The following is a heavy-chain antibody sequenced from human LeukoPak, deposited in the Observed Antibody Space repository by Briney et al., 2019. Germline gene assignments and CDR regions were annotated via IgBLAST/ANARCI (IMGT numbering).Heavy chain of an antibody. CDR3: ASELRYYFTMDV. CDR2: IRSKPNNYAT. J-gene: IGHJ6*02. Sequence: GGSLRLSCAASGFTFSGAAIHWVRQASGKGLEWVGRIRSKPNNYATAYGASVKGRFTISRDDSVNTAYLQMNSLKSEDTAVYFCASELRYYFTMDVWGQGTTVTVSS. CDR1: GFTFSGAA. V-gene: IGHV3-73*01. D-gene: IGHD3-10*01.